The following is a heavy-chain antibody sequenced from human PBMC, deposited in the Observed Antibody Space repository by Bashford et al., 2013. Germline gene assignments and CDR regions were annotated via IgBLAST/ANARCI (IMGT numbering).Heavy chain of an antibody. V-gene: IGHV4-59*01. J-gene: IGHJ6*02. Sequence: SETLSLTCTVSGGSISSYYWTWIRQPPGKGLEWIGYLSDSGNTNYNPSLASRVTISGDTSNNQLSLKLISLTAADTAVYYCAKAEIGGSPRYYYYGLDVWGQGTTVTVSS. CDR3: AKAEIGGSPRYYYYGLDV. CDR1: GGSISSYY. D-gene: IGHD3-16*01. CDR2: LSDSGNT.